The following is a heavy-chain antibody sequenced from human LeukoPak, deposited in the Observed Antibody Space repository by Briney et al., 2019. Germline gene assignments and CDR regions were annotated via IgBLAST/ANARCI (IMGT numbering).Heavy chain of an antibody. D-gene: IGHD6-19*01. Sequence: SETLSLTCAVYGGSFSGYYWGWIRQPPGKGLEWIGSIYHSGSTYYNPSLKSRVTISVDTSKNQFSLKLSSVTAADTAVYYCARAESRYSSGWSDAFDIWGQGTMVTVSS. J-gene: IGHJ3*02. V-gene: IGHV4-38-2*01. CDR1: GGSFSGYY. CDR3: ARAESRYSSGWSDAFDI. CDR2: IYHSGST.